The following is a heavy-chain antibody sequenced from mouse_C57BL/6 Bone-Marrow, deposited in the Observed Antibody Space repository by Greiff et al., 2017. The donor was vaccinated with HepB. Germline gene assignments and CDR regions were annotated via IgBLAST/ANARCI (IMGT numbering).Heavy chain of an antibody. J-gene: IGHJ2*01. V-gene: IGHV1-42*01. CDR2: INPSTGGT. CDR1: GYSFTGYY. CDR3: ARKPWYFDY. Sequence: EVQVVESGPELVKPGASVKISCKASGYSFTGYYMNWVKQSPEKSLEWIGEINPSTGGTTYNQKFKAKATLTVDKSSSTAYMQLQSLTSEDSAVYYCARKPWYFDYWGQGTTLTVSS.